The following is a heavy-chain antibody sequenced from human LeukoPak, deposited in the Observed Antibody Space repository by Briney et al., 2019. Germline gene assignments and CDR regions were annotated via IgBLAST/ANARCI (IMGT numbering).Heavy chain of an antibody. J-gene: IGHJ4*02. V-gene: IGHV3-21*01. CDR3: AGEVYYDSSGYKDY. CDR1: GFTFSSYS. D-gene: IGHD3-22*01. CDR2: ISSSSSYI. Sequence: NPGGSLRLSWAASGFTFSSYSMNWVSQVPGKGLEWVSFISSSSSYIYYADSVKGRFTISRDNAKNSLYLQMNSLRAEDTAVYYCAGEVYYDSSGYKDYWGQGTLVTVSS.